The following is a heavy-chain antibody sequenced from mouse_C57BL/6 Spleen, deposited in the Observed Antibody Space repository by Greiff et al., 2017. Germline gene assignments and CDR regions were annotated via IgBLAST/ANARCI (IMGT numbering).Heavy chain of an antibody. J-gene: IGHJ1*03. CDR3: ARSGGNYANWYFDV. CDR2: IHPNSGST. CDR1: GYTFTSYW. V-gene: IGHV1-64*01. D-gene: IGHD2-1*01. Sequence: VQLQQPGAELVKPGASVKLSCKASGYTFTSYWMHWVKQRPGQGLEWIGMIHPNSGSTNYNEKFKSKATLTVDKSSSTAYMQLSSLTSEDSAVYYCARSGGNYANWYFDVWGTGTTVTVSS.